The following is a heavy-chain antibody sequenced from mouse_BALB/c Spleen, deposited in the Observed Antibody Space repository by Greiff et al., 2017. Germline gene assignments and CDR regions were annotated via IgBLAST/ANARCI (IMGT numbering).Heavy chain of an antibody. Sequence: EVQLVESGGGLVQPGGSRKLSCAASGFTFSDYGMAWVRQAPGKGPEWVAFISNLAYSIYYADTVTGRFTISRENAKNTLYLEMSSLRSEDTAMYYCARDQTNWDVGWYFDVWGAGTTVTVSS. J-gene: IGHJ1*01. D-gene: IGHD4-1*01. CDR1: GFTFSDYG. V-gene: IGHV5-15*02. CDR3: ARDQTNWDVGWYFDV. CDR2: ISNLAYSI.